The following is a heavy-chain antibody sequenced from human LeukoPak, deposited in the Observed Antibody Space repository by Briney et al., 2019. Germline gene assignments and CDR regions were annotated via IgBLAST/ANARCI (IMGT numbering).Heavy chain of an antibody. Sequence: GGSLRLSCAASGFTFDDYGMSWVRQAPGKGLEWVSAISGSGGSTYYADSVKGRFTISRDNSKNTLYLQMNSLRAEDTAVYYCAKDLVRYDDVGTPDYWGQGTLVTVSS. CDR1: GFTFDDYG. CDR3: AKDLVRYDDVGTPDY. J-gene: IGHJ4*02. V-gene: IGHV3-23*01. D-gene: IGHD3-22*01. CDR2: ISGSGGST.